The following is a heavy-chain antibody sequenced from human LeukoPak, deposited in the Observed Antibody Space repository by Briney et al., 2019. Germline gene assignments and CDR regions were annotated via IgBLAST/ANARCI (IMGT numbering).Heavy chain of an antibody. CDR1: GFIFTTYS. CDR2: ISSSSTYI. V-gene: IGHV3-21*01. CDR3: ARVFSGNYYSGFDY. Sequence: GGSLRLSCAASGFIFTTYSVDWVRQAPGKGLEWVSSISSSSTYISYADSVEGRFTISRDNAKNSLYLQMNSLRAEDTALYYCARVFSGNYYSGFDYWGQGTLVTVSS. D-gene: IGHD3-10*01. J-gene: IGHJ4*02.